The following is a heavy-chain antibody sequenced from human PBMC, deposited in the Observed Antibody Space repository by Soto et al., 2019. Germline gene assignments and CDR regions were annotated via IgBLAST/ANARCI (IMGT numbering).Heavy chain of an antibody. CDR2: ISGSGVST. D-gene: IGHD4-17*01. J-gene: IGHJ4*02. V-gene: IGHV3-23*01. CDR1: GFTFSSYA. Sequence: PGGSLRLSCAASGFTFSSYAMSWVRQAPGKGLEWVSAISGSGVSTYYADSVKGRFTISRDNSKNTLYLQMNSLRAEDTAVYYCAKATFRPYGDHALDYWGQGTLVTVSS. CDR3: AKATFRPYGDHALDY.